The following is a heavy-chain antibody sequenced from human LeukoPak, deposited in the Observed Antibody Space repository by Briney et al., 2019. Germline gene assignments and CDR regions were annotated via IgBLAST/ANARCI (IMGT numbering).Heavy chain of an antibody. J-gene: IGHJ4*02. CDR3: ARYGGYAFDY. Sequence: GGSLRLSCAASRLTFTTYAMTWVRQAPGKGLEYVSAISSNGGSTYYANSVKGRFTISRDNSKNTLYLQMGSLRAEDMAVYYCARYGGYAFDYWAQGTLVTVSS. D-gene: IGHD5-12*01. CDR2: ISSNGGST. V-gene: IGHV3-64*01. CDR1: RLTFTTYA.